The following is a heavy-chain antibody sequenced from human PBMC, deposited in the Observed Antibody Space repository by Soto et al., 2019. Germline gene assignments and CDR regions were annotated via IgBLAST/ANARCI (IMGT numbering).Heavy chain of an antibody. CDR2: ISSSSSYI. CDR3: ARSPLAVAGTNPDY. Sequence: GSLRLSCAASGFTFSSYSMNWVRQAPGKGLEWVSSISSSSSYIYYADSVKGRFTISRDNAKNSLYLQMNSLRAEDTAVYYCARSPLAVAGTNPDYWGQGTLVTVSS. D-gene: IGHD6-19*01. J-gene: IGHJ4*02. V-gene: IGHV3-21*01. CDR1: GFTFSSYS.